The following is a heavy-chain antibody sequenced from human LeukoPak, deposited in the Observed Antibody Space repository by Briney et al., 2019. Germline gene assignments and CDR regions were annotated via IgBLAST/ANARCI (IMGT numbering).Heavy chain of an antibody. CDR3: ARDQYDSSGYYYGFDY. J-gene: IGHJ4*02. CDR1: GGSISSYY. D-gene: IGHD3-22*01. Sequence: SETLSLTCTVSGGSISSYYWSWIRQPPGKGLEWIGYIYTSGSTNYNPSLKSRVTMSVDTSKNQFSLKLSSVTAADTAVYYCARDQYDSSGYYYGFDYWGQGTLVTVSS. CDR2: IYTSGST. V-gene: IGHV4-4*09.